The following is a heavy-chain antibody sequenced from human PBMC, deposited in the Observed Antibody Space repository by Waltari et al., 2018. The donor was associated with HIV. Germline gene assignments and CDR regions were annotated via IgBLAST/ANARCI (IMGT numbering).Heavy chain of an antibody. J-gene: IGHJ5*02. CDR2: INNSVGT. Sequence: QVQLQQWGAGLLKPSETLSLTCAVYGGSFSGYYWSWIRQPPGKGLEWIGEINNSVGTNDNPALKRRVTISVDTSKNQFSLKLSSVTAADSAVYCCARGDCGSDCYQYNWFDPWGQGTLVTVSS. V-gene: IGHV4-34*01. CDR3: ARGDCGSDCYQYNWFDP. CDR1: GGSFSGYY. D-gene: IGHD2-21*02.